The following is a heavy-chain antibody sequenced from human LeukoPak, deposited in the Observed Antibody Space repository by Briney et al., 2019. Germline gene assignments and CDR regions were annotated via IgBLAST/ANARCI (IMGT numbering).Heavy chain of an antibody. Sequence: SETLSLTCAVYGGSFSGYYWSWIRQPPGKGLEWIGEINHSGSTNYNPSFKSRVTISVDTSKNQFSLKLSSVTAADTAVYYCARVGQWLVPHDAFDIWGQGTMVTVSS. CDR2: INHSGST. CDR1: GGSFSGYY. CDR3: ARVGQWLVPHDAFDI. V-gene: IGHV4-34*01. J-gene: IGHJ3*02. D-gene: IGHD6-19*01.